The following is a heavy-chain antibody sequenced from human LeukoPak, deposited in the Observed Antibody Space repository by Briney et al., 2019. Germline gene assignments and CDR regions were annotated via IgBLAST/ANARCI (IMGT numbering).Heavy chain of an antibody. CDR2: IYPGDSNN. V-gene: IGHV5-51*01. Sequence: PGESLQISCKGSGYSFTNFWIGWVRQMPGRGLEWMGIIYPGDSNNRYSPSFQGQVTISVDKSVNTAYLQWGSLKASDTAMYYCARRRAVAGTYYFDNWGQGTLVTVSS. CDR3: ARRRAVAGTYYFDN. CDR1: GYSFTNFW. D-gene: IGHD6-19*01. J-gene: IGHJ4*02.